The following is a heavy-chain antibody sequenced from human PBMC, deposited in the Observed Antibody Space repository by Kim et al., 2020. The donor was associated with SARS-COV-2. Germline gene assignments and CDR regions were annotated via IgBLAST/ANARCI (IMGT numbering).Heavy chain of an antibody. Sequence: ASVKVSCMVSGYTLTELSMHWVRQAPGKGLEWMGGFDPEDGETIYAQKFQGRVTMTEDTSTDTAYMELSSLRSEVTAVYYYATGVVVVPAANHWFDPWGQGTLVTVSS. CDR1: GYTLTELS. CDR3: ATGVVVVPAANHWFDP. D-gene: IGHD2-2*01. V-gene: IGHV1-24*01. J-gene: IGHJ5*02. CDR2: FDPEDGET.